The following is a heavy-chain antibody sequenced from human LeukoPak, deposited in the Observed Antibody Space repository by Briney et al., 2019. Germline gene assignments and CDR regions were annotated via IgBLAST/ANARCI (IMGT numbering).Heavy chain of an antibody. CDR2: IIPIFGTA. J-gene: IGHJ3*02. D-gene: IGHD3-22*01. CDR3: ARPGENISSYYDSRDHSFDI. CDR1: GGTFSSYA. V-gene: IGHV1-69*06. Sequence: GASVKVSCKASGGTFSSYAISWVRQAPGQGLEWMGGIIPIFGTANYAQKFQGRVTITADRSTSTAYMELSSLRSEDTAVYYCARPGENISSYYDSRDHSFDIWGQGTMVTVSS.